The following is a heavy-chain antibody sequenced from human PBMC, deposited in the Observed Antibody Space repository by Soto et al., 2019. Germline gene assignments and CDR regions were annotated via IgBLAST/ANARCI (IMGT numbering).Heavy chain of an antibody. CDR1: VYTFTSYG. CDR2: ISAYNGNT. Sequence: XSVKVSCKASVYTFTSYGISWVRQAPGQGLEWMGWISAYNGNTNYAQKLQGRVTMTTDTSTSTAYMELRSLRSDDTAVYYCARAGIAVAGTKRRLVGFDRPDDAFDTWGQGTMVTVSS. J-gene: IGHJ3*02. V-gene: IGHV1-18*01. D-gene: IGHD6-19*01. CDR3: ARAGIAVAGTKRRLVGFDRPDDAFDT.